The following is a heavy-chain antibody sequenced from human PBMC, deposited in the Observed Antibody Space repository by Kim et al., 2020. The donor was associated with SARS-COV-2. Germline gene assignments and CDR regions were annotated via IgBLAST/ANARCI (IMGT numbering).Heavy chain of an antibody. J-gene: IGHJ6*02. D-gene: IGHD3-22*01. CDR3: ARERGAMIVVVTDYYGMDV. CDR1: GFTFSSYG. CDR2: IWYDGSNK. Sequence: GGSLRLSCAASGFTFSSYGMHWVRQAPGKGLEWVAVIWYDGSNKYYADSVKGRFTISRDNSKNTLYLQMNSLRAEDTAVYYCARERGAMIVVVTDYYGMDVWCQGTTVTVSS. V-gene: IGHV3-33*01.